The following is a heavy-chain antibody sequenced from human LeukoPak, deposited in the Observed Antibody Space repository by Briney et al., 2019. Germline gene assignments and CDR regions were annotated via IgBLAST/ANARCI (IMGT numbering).Heavy chain of an antibody. CDR3: ARDRVVAATLSPDAFDI. J-gene: IGHJ3*02. V-gene: IGHV3-7*01. Sequence: GGSLRLSCAASGFTFSSYWMSWVRQAPGKGLEWVANIKQDGSEKYYVDSVKGRFTISRDNAKNSLYLQMNSLRAEDTAVYYCARDRVVAATLSPDAFDIWGQGTMVTVSS. CDR2: IKQDGSEK. CDR1: GFTFSSYW. D-gene: IGHD2-15*01.